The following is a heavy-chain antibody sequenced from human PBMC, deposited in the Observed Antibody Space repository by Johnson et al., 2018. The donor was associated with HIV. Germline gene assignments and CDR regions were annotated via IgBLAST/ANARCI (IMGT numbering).Heavy chain of an antibody. V-gene: IGHV3-30*14. D-gene: IGHD5-24*01. CDR2: ISYDGSKK. J-gene: IGHJ3*02. CDR3: ARACRDGYTCDAFDI. Sequence: QVQLVKSGGGVVQPGRSLRLSSAASRFTFSSYSMHWVRQAPGKGLEWVAVISYDGSKKYYADSVKGRFTISRDNSKNTLFHQMNSLRADDTALYYCARACRDGYTCDAFDIWGQGTMVSVSS. CDR1: RFTFSSYS.